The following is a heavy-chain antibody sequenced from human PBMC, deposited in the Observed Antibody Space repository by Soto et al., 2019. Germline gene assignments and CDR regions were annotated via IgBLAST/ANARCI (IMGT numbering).Heavy chain of an antibody. CDR3: TTDRIRDY. Sequence: GGSLRLSCAPSESTLSNFWMSWVRQAPGKGLEWVGRVKREIDGATTDYSAPVKGRFTISTHDAKNTVYLQMNSLRTEDTAVYYCTTDRIRDYWGLGTLVTVSS. J-gene: IGHJ4*02. D-gene: IGHD2-21*01. CDR2: VKREIDGATT. V-gene: IGHV3-15*01. CDR1: ESTLSNFW.